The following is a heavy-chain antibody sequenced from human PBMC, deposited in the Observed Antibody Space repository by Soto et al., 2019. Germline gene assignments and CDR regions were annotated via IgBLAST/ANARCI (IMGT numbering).Heavy chain of an antibody. CDR2: IKSKTDGGTT. V-gene: IGHV3-15*07. Sequence: GGSLRLSCAASGFTFSNAWMNWVRQAPGKGLEWVGHIKSKTDGGTTDYAAPVKGRFTISRDDSKNTLYLQMNSLKTEDTAVYYCTNTPRAFDIWGQGTMVTVSS. D-gene: IGHD2-2*02. CDR1: GFTFSNAW. CDR3: TNTPRAFDI. J-gene: IGHJ3*02.